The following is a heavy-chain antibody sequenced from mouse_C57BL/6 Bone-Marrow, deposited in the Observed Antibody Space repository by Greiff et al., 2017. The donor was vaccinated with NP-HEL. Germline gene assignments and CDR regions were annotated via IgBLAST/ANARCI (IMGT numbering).Heavy chain of an antibody. CDR1: GFTFNTYA. Sequence: EVQVVESGGGLVQPKGSLKLSCAASGFTFNTYAMHWVRQAPGKGLEWVARIRSKSSNYATYYADSVKDRFTISRDDSQSMLYLQMNNLKTEDTAMYYCVREGTHYGSSYAWFAYWGQGTLVTVSA. J-gene: IGHJ3*01. D-gene: IGHD1-1*01. CDR3: VREGTHYGSSYAWFAY. CDR2: IRSKSSNYAT. V-gene: IGHV10-3*01.